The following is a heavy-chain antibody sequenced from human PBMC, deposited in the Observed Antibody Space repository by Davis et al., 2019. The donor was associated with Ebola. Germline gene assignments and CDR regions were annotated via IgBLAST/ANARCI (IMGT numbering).Heavy chain of an antibody. J-gene: IGHJ6*03. CDR1: GGSFSGYY. V-gene: IGHV4-34*01. D-gene: IGHD3-22*01. CDR2: INHSGST. CDR3: ARDRVTTDRHLSSGYYDGGYYYYMDV. Sequence: PSETLSLTCAVYGGSFSGYYWSWIRQPPGKGLEWIGEINHSGSTNYNPSLKSRVTISVDTSKNQFSLKLSSVTAADTAVYYCARDRVTTDRHLSSGYYDGGYYYYMDVWGKGTTVTVSS.